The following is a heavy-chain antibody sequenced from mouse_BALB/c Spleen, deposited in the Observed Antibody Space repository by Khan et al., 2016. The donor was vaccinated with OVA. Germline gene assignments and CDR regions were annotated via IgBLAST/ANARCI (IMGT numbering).Heavy chain of an antibody. CDR3: ARGYDGAWFAY. CDR1: GYTFTDYV. CDR2: IYPGSGSA. J-gene: IGHJ3*01. D-gene: IGHD1-2*01. Sequence: QVQLKQSGPELVKPGASVKMSCKASGYTFTDYVITWVKQRTGQGLEWIGEIYPGSGSAYYNEKFKDKATLTADKSSDTAYMQLSSLTSEASAVYFCARGYDGAWFAYWGQGTLVTASA. V-gene: IGHV1-77*01.